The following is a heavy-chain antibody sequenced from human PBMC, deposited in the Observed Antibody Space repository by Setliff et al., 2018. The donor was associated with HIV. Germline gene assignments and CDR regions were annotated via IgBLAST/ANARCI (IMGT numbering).Heavy chain of an antibody. Sequence: SETLSLTCAVYGGTFSGFYWSWLRQPPGKRPEWIGEINYGGDTSYNPSLKSRATVSVDTSKNQLSLRLSSVTAADTAIYFCARGPGPNAIDYWGHGNRGTV. CDR1: GGTFSGFY. V-gene: IGHV4-34*01. CDR2: INYGGDT. J-gene: IGHJ4*01. CDR3: ARGPGPNAIDY.